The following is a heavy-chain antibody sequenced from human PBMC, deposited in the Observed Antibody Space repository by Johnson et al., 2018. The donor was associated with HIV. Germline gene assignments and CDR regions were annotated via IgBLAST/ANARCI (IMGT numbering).Heavy chain of an antibody. CDR2: ISYDGSNK. V-gene: IGHV3-30*03. CDR3: PTLSLITLILVVIAAFVF. Sequence: QVQLVESGGGLVKPGGSLRLSCAASGFTFSSYGMHWVRQAPGKGLEWVAVISYDGSNKYYADYVKGRFTISRDNSKNTLYLQMNTLKTEDTAVYYCPTLSLITLILVVIAAFVFLGQWTMVTVSS. D-gene: IGHD3-22*01. J-gene: IGHJ3*01. CDR1: GFTFSSYG.